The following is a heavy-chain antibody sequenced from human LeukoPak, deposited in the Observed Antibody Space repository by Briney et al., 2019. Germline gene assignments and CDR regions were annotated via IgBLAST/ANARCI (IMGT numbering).Heavy chain of an antibody. D-gene: IGHD3-22*01. CDR1: GVSISSSYSY. J-gene: IGHJ3*02. V-gene: IGHV4-39*01. CDR2: MYYSGST. CDR3: ARGPYSYDSSGAFDI. Sequence: PSETLSLTCTVSGVSISSSYSYWGWIRQPPGKGLEWIGSMYYSGSTYYNPSLKSRVTISVDTSKNQFSLKLSSVTAADTAVYFCARGPYSYDSSGAFDIWGQGTMVTVSS.